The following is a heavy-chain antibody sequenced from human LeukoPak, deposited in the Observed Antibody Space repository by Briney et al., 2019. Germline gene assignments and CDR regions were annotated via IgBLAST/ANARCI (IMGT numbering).Heavy chain of an antibody. CDR1: GFTFSSYS. Sequence: GGSLRLSCAASGFTFSSYSMNWLRHSPEKALDCVSSLNSSSTYIYSADSVTGRFTISRDNAEYSLYLKMNSLRAEDTAVYYCASPLGGSGYCFDIWGQGTMFTVSS. CDR2: LNSSSTYI. J-gene: IGHJ3*02. D-gene: IGHD3-22*01. V-gene: IGHV3-21*01. CDR3: ASPLGGSGYCFDI.